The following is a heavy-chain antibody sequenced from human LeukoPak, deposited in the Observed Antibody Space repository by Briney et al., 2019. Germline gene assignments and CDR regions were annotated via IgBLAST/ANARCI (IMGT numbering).Heavy chain of an antibody. CDR2: ISGSGDNT. V-gene: IGHV3-23*01. CDR3: AKMKGHPLQKYYMDV. CDR1: GFTFSGFA. J-gene: IGHJ6*03. Sequence: GGSLRLSCAASGFTFSGFAMSWVRRTPGKGLEWVSGISGSGDNTLYAASVKGRFTISRDNSKNTLYLEMNSLRAEDTAIYYCAKMKGHPLQKYYMDVWGKGPRSPSR.